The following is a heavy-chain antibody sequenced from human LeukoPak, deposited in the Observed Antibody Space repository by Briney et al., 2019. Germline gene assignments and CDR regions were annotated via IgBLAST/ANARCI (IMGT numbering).Heavy chain of an antibody. D-gene: IGHD6-13*01. CDR3: ARDRASGIVDY. Sequence: ASVKVSCKASGYTFTSYVINWVRQAPGQGLEWMGWISPYNGNTNYARKLQGTVTMTTDTSTSTAYMELRSLRSDDTAVYYCARDRASGIVDYWGQGTLVTVSS. CDR1: GYTFTSYV. V-gene: IGHV1-18*01. CDR2: ISPYNGNT. J-gene: IGHJ4*02.